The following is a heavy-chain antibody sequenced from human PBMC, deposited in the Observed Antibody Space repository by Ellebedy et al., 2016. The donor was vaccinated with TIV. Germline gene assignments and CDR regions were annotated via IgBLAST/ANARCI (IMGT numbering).Heavy chain of an antibody. CDR2: ISYDGSNE. Sequence: PGGSLRLSCAASGFAFSTYALHWVRQAPGKGQEWVAVISYDGSNEYYADSVKGRFTISRDNSKNTLYLQMSGLRAEDTAVYHCARDEKAQLWGIDYWGQGTLVTVSS. V-gene: IGHV3-30-3*01. CDR1: GFAFSTYA. D-gene: IGHD5-18*01. J-gene: IGHJ4*02. CDR3: ARDEKAQLWGIDY.